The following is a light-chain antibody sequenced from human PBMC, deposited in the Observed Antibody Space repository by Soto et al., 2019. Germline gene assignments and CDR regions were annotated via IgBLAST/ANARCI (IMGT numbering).Light chain of an antibody. CDR3: QQANSFPLT. CDR1: QSITNY. CDR2: AAS. Sequence: DIQMSQSPSTLSGSVGDRVTITCRASQSITNYLNWYQQKPGKAPNLLIYAASSLQSGVPSRFSGSGSGTDFTLTISSLQPEDFATYYRQQANSFPLTFGGGTKVDIK. J-gene: IGKJ4*01. V-gene: IGKV1-39*01.